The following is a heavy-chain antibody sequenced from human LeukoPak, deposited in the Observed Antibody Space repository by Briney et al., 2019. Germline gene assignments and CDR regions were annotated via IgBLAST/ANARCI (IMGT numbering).Heavy chain of an antibody. V-gene: IGHV4-4*07. Sequence: SETLSLTCTVSGGSISSYYWSWIRQPAGKGLEWIGRIYTSGSTNYNPSLKGRVTMSVDTSKNQFYLKLSSVPAADTAVYYCARAPDFWSGYLIEWGQGTLLTVSS. J-gene: IGHJ4*02. D-gene: IGHD3-3*01. CDR3: ARAPDFWSGYLIE. CDR1: GGSISSYY. CDR2: IYTSGST.